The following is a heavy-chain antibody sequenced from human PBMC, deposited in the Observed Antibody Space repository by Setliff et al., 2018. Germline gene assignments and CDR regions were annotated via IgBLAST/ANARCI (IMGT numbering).Heavy chain of an antibody. D-gene: IGHD4-17*01. J-gene: IGHJ4*02. CDR2: IWSDGNTT. Sequence: LSLTCATSGFTFSTHAMHWARQAPGKGLDWVAMIWSDGNTTYYVDSVKGRFTISRDNAKNSLYLQMNSLRAEDTAVYYCARLRKDYGDYYYFDYWGQGTLVTVSS. V-gene: IGHV3-33*01. CDR1: GFTFSTHA. CDR3: ARLRKDYGDYYYFDY.